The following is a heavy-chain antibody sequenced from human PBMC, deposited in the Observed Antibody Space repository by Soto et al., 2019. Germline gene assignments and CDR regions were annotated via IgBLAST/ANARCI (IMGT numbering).Heavy chain of an antibody. CDR1: GGTFSSYA. V-gene: IGHV1-69*06. J-gene: IGHJ6*02. CDR2: IIPISGTA. Sequence: QVQLVQSVAEVKKPGSSVKVSCKASGGTFSSYAISWVRQAPGQGLEWMGGIIPISGTANYAQKFQGRVTITADKSTSTAYMELSSLRSEDTAVYYCARAPKMTTVTLIDDYYYYGMDVWGQGTTVTVSS. CDR3: ARAPKMTTVTLIDDYYYYGMDV. D-gene: IGHD4-4*01.